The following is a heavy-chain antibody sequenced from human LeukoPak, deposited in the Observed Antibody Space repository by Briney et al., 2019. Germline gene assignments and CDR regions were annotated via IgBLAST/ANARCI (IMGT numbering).Heavy chain of an antibody. CDR1: GGSISSNGYY. J-gene: IGHJ4*02. CDR2: FYYTGST. D-gene: IGHD3-22*01. CDR3: ARDSLVGDYYDSSGYYGY. V-gene: IGHV4-39*07. Sequence: SETLSLTCTVSGGSISSNGYYWGWIRQPPGKGLEWIGSFYYTGSTFYSPSLKSRVTISVDTSKNQFSLKLSSVTAADTAVYYCARDSLVGDYYDSSGYYGYWGQGTLVTVSS.